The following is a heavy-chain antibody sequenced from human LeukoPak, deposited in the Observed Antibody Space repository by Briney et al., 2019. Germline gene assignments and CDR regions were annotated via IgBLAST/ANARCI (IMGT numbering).Heavy chain of an antibody. CDR2: TYWDDDK. CDR1: GFSLSTSGVG. Sequence: SGPTLVKPTQTLTLTCTFSGFSLSTSGVGVGWIRQPPGKALEWLALTYWDDDKRYSPSLKSRLTITKDTSKNQVVLTMTNMDPVDTATYYCAHSLIDDYVWGSYRPNYFDYWGQGTLVTVSS. D-gene: IGHD3-16*02. V-gene: IGHV2-5*02. CDR3: AHSLIDDYVWGSYRPNYFDY. J-gene: IGHJ4*02.